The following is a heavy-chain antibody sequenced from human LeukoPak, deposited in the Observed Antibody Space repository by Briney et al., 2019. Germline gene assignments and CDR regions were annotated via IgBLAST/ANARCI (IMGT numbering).Heavy chain of an antibody. V-gene: IGHV3-20*01. Sequence: GGSLRLSCAASGFTFDDYGMSWVRQAPGKGLEWVSGINWNGGSTGYADSVKGRFTISRDNAKNSLYLQMNSLRAEDTALYHCARGSRSSSWYRYYYYYMDVWGKGTTVTISS. D-gene: IGHD6-13*01. CDR3: ARGSRSSSWYRYYYYYMDV. CDR1: GFTFDDYG. J-gene: IGHJ6*03. CDR2: INWNGGST.